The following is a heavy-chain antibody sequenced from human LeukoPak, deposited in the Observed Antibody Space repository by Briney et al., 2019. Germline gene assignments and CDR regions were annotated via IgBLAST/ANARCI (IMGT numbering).Heavy chain of an antibody. CDR2: ISSSSSYI. Sequence: GGSLRLSCAASGFTFSSYSMNWVRQAPGKGLEWVSSISSSSSYIYYADSVKGRFTISRDNAKNSLYLQMNSLRAEDTAVYYCARRSSGPLYYYYYMDVWGKGTTVTVSS. CDR1: GFTFSSYS. CDR3: ARRSSGPLYYYYYMDV. J-gene: IGHJ6*03. V-gene: IGHV3-21*01. D-gene: IGHD3-22*01.